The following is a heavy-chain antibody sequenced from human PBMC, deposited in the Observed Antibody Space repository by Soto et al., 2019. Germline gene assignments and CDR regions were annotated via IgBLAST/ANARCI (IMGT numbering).Heavy chain of an antibody. Sequence: GASVKVSCKASGYTFTSYYMHWVRQAPGQGLEWMGIINPSGGSTSYAQKFQGRVTMTRDTSTSTVYMELSSLRSEDTAVYYCAATPEGGEQPTFVAFWGQGTLVTVSS. V-gene: IGHV1-46*03. CDR3: AATPEGGEQPTFVAF. D-gene: IGHD3-16*01. CDR1: GYTFTSYY. CDR2: INPSGGST. J-gene: IGHJ4*02.